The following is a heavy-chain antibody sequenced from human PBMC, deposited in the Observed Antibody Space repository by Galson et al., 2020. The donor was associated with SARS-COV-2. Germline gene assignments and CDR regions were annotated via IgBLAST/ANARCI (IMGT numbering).Heavy chain of an antibody. Sequence: GSLRLSCAASGFTFSSYWMHWVRQAPGKGLVWVSRIHRDGSGTIYADSVKGRFTISRDNARNTLYLQMISLRAEDTAVYYCARESAVQGGYYMDVWGKGTTVTVSS. J-gene: IGHJ6*03. V-gene: IGHV3-74*01. D-gene: IGHD3-10*01. CDR3: ARESAVQGGYYMDV. CDR2: IHRDGSGT. CDR1: GFTFSSYW.